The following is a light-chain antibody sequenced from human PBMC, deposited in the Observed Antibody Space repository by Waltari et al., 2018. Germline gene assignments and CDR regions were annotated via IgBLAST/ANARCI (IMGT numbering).Light chain of an antibody. CDR1: SPNIGNNY. CDR3: GTWDSSLSAVV. J-gene: IGLJ2*01. Sequence: QSVLTQPPSVSAAPGQKVTISCSGSSPNIGNNYVSCSQHPPGTAPAPLIYENNKRPSGIPDRFSGSKSGTSATLGITGLQTGDEADYYCGTWDSSLSAVVFGGGTKLTVL. CDR2: ENN. V-gene: IGLV1-51*02.